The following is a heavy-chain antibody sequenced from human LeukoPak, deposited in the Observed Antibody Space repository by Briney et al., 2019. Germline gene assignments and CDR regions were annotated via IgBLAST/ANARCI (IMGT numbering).Heavy chain of an antibody. V-gene: IGHV3-23*01. J-gene: IGHJ4*02. CDR3: AKSCSVGSCYPDY. CDR1: GFTFSSYG. Sequence: GGTLRLSCAASGFTFSSYGMSWVRQAPRKGLEWVSAISGGGDITYYADSVKGRFTISRDNSKSTLYLQMNSLRTEDTAVYYCAKSCSVGSCYPDYWGQGTLVTVSS. D-gene: IGHD2-15*01. CDR2: ISGGGDIT.